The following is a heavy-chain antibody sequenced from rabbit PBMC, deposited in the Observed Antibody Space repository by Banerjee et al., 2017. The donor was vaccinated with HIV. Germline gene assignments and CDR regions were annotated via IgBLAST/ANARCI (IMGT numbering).Heavy chain of an antibody. J-gene: IGHJ4*01. Sequence: QSLEESGGDLVQPGASLTLTCKASGFSFSNNYVMCWVRQAPGKGLEWIGCIDTSSGSTWYASWAIGRFTISKASSTTVTLQMTSLTAADTATYFCARDLAAVTGWNFGLWGPGPLVTV. CDR3: ARDLAAVTGWNFGL. CDR2: IDTSSGST. V-gene: IGHV1S40*01. CDR1: GFSFSNNYV. D-gene: IGHD7-1*01.